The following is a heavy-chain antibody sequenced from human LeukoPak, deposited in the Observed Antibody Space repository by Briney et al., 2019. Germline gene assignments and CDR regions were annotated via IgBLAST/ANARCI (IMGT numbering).Heavy chain of an antibody. J-gene: IGHJ5*02. CDR3: ARVKQVYSSSSWFDP. CDR1: GGSISSSSYY. D-gene: IGHD6-6*01. CDR2: IYYSGST. V-gene: IGHV4-39*07. Sequence: SETLSLTCTVSGGSISSSSYYWGWIRQPPGKGLEWIGSIYYSGSTNYNPSLKSRVTISVDTSKNQFSLKLSSVTAADTAVYYCARVKQVYSSSSWFDPWGQGTLVTVSS.